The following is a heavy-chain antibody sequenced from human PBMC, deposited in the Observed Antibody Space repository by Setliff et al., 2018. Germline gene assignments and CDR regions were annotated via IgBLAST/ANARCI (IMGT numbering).Heavy chain of an antibody. CDR1: GYTFTSYG. V-gene: IGHV1-18*01. Sequence: ASVKVSCKASGYTFTSYGISWVRQAPGQGLEWMGWISAYNGNTNYAQKLQGRVTMTTDTSTSTAYMELRSLRSDDTAVYYCARDRRITMIVVVITKGAFDYWGQGTLVTVSS. J-gene: IGHJ4*02. CDR2: ISAYNGNT. D-gene: IGHD3-22*01. CDR3: ARDRRITMIVVVITKGAFDY.